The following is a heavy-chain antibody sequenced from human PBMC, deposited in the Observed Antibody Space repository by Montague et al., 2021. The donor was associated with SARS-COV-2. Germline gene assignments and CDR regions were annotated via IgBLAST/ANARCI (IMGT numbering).Heavy chain of an antibody. CDR2: IYYSGST. CDR1: GGSISSYY. Sequence: SETLSLTCTVSGGSISSYYWSWIRQPPGKGLEWIGYIYYSGSTNYNPSLKSRVTISVDTSKNQFSLKLSSVTAADTAVYYCARVAGVVAAAPPIYYGMDVWGQGTTVTVSS. J-gene: IGHJ6*02. D-gene: IGHD2-15*01. CDR3: ARVAGVVAAAPPIYYGMDV. V-gene: IGHV4-59*13.